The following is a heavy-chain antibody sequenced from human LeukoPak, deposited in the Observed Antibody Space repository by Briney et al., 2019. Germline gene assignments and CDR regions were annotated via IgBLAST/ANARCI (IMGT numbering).Heavy chain of an antibody. J-gene: IGHJ5*02. V-gene: IGHV3-30*02. D-gene: IGHD2-2*01. CDR1: GFTFSSYG. CDR3: AKILGYCSSTSCHRGNWFDP. Sequence: GGSLRLSCAASGFTFSSYGMHWVRQAPGKGLEWVAFIRDDGSNKYYADSVKGRFTISRDNSKNTLYLQMNSLRAEDTAVYYCAKILGYCSSTSCHRGNWFDPWGQGTLVTVSS. CDR2: IRDDGSNK.